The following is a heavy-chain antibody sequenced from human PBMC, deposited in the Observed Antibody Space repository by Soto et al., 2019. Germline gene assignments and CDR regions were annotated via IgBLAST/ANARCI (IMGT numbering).Heavy chain of an antibody. J-gene: IGHJ5*02. V-gene: IGHV4-4*02. CDR1: SGSISSSNW. Sequence: PSETLSLTCAVSSGSISSSNWWSWVRQPPGKGLEWIGEIYHSGSTNYNPSLKSRVTISVDKSKNQFSLKLSSVTAADTAVYYCARLLDILTGYRWFDPWGQGTLVTVSS. CDR3: ARLLDILTGYRWFDP. D-gene: IGHD3-9*01. CDR2: IYHSGST.